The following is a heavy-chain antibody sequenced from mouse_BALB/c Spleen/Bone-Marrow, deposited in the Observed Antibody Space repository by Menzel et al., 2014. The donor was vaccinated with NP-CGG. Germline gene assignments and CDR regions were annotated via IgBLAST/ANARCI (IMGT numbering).Heavy chain of an antibody. CDR3: ARGGYDGGYYYPMDY. D-gene: IGHD2-14*01. J-gene: IGHJ4*01. CDR1: GYSFTSYY. V-gene: IGHV1-66*01. Sequence: VMLVESGPELVKLGASVKISCKASGYSFTSYYIHWVKQRPGQGLEWIGWIFPGSGNTKYNEKFKGKATLTADTSSSTAYMQLSSLTSEDSAVYFCARGGYDGGYYYPMDYWGQGTSVTVSS. CDR2: IFPGSGNT.